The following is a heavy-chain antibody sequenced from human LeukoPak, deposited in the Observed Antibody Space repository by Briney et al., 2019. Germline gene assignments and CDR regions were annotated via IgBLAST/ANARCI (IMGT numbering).Heavy chain of an antibody. D-gene: IGHD6-25*01. Sequence: SETLSLTCTVSGDSIRRSTYYWAWIRQPPGKGLEWIGSVYYGRSPYFNPSLESRATISVDTSKNHFSLKMSSVTAADTAVYYCARSSGTGTFSYWGQGTLVTVSS. CDR1: GDSIRRSTYY. CDR2: VYYGRSP. V-gene: IGHV4-39*02. CDR3: ARSSGTGTFSY. J-gene: IGHJ4*02.